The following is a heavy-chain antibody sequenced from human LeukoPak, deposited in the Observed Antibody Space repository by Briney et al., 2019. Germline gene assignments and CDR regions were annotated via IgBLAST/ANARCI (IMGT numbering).Heavy chain of an antibody. CDR2: ISSNGGST. J-gene: IGHJ4*02. Sequence: GGSLRLSCSASGFTFSNYSMHWVRQAPGKGLEYVSAISSNGGSTYYASSVKGRFTISRDNSKNTLYLQMGSLRTEDMAVYYCARVAARVSLDYWGQGTLVTVSS. D-gene: IGHD2-15*01. CDR3: ARVAARVSLDY. V-gene: IGHV3-64*01. CDR1: GFTFSNYS.